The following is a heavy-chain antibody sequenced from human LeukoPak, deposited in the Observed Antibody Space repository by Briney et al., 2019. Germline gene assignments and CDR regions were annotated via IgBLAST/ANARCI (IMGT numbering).Heavy chain of an antibody. J-gene: IGHJ4*02. V-gene: IGHV3-23*01. CDR2: ISGSGAGT. CDR1: GFTFNNYA. Sequence: GGSLRLSCAASGFTFNNYAMSWVRQAPGKGLEWVSAISGSGAGTYYADSVKGRFTISRDNSKNTLYLRMNSLRAEDTAVYFCAKGKGQQLVADYWGQGTLVTISS. CDR3: AKGKGQQLVADY. D-gene: IGHD6-13*01.